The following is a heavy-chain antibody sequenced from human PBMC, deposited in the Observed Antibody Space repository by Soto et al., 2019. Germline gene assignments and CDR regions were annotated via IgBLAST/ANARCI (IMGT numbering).Heavy chain of an antibody. J-gene: IGHJ5*02. CDR2: ISSSSSYI. D-gene: IGHD6-13*01. CDR1: GFTFSSYS. CDR3: AKSIAAAGNLNWFDP. V-gene: IGHV3-21*01. Sequence: GGSLRLSCAASGFTFSSYSMNWVRQAPGKGLEWVSSISSSSSYIYYADSVKGRFTISRDNAKNSLYLQMNSLRAEDTAVYYCAKSIAAAGNLNWFDPWGQGTLVTVYS.